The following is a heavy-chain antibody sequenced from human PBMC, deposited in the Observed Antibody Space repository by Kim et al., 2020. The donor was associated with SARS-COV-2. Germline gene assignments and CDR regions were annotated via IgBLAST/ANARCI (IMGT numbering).Heavy chain of an antibody. CDR1: GFTFSSYA. D-gene: IGHD6-19*01. CDR3: AKDPGSGWDSRVEYFDY. CDR2: ISGSGGST. J-gene: IGHJ4*02. V-gene: IGHV3-23*01. Sequence: GGSLRLSCAASGFTFSSYAMSWVRQAPGKGLEWVSAISGSGGSTYYADSVKGRFTISRDNSKNTLYLQMNSRRAEDTAVYYCAKDPGSGWDSRVEYFDYWGQEALFTVPS.